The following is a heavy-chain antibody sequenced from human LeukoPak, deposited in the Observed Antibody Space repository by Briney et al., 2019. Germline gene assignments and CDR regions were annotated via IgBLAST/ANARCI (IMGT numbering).Heavy chain of an antibody. D-gene: IGHD3-3*01. CDR1: GFTISSYA. V-gene: IGHV3-74*01. CDR3: TKSDWFDP. J-gene: IGHJ5*02. CDR2: IKNDGSIT. Sequence: GGFLRLSCAASGFTISSYAMSWVRQAPGKGLEWVSRIKNDGSITSYADSVKGRFTISRDNAKNTLYLQMNSLRVEDTAVYYCTKSDWFDPWGQGTLVTVSS.